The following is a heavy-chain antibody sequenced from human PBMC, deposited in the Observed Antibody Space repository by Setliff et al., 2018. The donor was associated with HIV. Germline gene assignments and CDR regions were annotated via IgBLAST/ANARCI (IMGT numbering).Heavy chain of an antibody. V-gene: IGHV4-34*01. CDR2: ISHSGTT. Sequence: PSETLSLTCRVSGGSFIGYHWSWVRQSPTKGLQWIGEISHSGTTKYNPSLKSLFAMSADTSKSEFSLKMTSVTAADTAVYYCARVGRDRLVASGLYFDLWGRGTLVTVYS. CDR1: GGSFIGYH. D-gene: IGHD6-19*01. J-gene: IGHJ2*01. CDR3: ARVGRDRLVASGLYFDL.